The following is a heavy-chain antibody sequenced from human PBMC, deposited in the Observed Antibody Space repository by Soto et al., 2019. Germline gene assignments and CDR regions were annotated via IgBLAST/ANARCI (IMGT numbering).Heavy chain of an antibody. V-gene: IGHV4-28*01. J-gene: IGHJ4*02. Sequence: TSETLSLTCAVSGYSISSSNWWGWIRQPPGKGLEWIGYIHYSGSTNYNPSLKSRVTISVDTSKNQFSLKLSSVTAADTAVYYCARRWGPTFDFWGQGTLVTVSS. D-gene: IGHD1-26*01. CDR3: ARRWGPTFDF. CDR2: IHYSGST. CDR1: GYSISSSNW.